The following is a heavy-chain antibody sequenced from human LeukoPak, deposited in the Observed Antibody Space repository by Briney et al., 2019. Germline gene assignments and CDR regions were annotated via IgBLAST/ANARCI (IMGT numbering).Heavy chain of an antibody. CDR3: AKVRTEPPYYYYYYMDV. CDR2: INPKNGGT. D-gene: IGHD2-2*01. Sequence: ASVKVSCKTSGYTFIGYYLHWVRQAPGQGLEWMGWINPKNGGTNYPQKFQGRVTMTRDRSISTAYMELSRLRSDDTAVYYCAKVRTEPPYYYYYYMDVWGKGTTVTISS. CDR1: GYTFIGYY. J-gene: IGHJ6*03. V-gene: IGHV1-2*02.